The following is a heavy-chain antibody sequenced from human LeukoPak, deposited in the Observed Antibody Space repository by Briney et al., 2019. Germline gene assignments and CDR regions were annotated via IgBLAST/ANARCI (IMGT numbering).Heavy chain of an antibody. J-gene: IGHJ4*02. CDR3: ARVRGYSYGYPADG. D-gene: IGHD5-18*01. Sequence: SETLSLTCTVSGGSISSGGYYWSWIRQPPGKGLEWIGYIYHSGSTYYNPSLKSRVTISVDTSKNQLSLKLSSVTAADTAVYYCARVRGYSYGYPADGWGQGTLVTVSS. CDR1: GGSISSGGYY. V-gene: IGHV4-30-2*01. CDR2: IYHSGST.